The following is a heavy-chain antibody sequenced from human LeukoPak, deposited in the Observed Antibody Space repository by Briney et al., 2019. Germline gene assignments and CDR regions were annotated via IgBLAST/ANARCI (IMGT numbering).Heavy chain of an antibody. D-gene: IGHD6-19*01. CDR1: GYAFTAYY. Sequence: ASVKVSCKASGYAFTAYYMHWVRQAPGQGLEWMGWINPNSGGTNSAQKFQGRVTMTRDTSISTAYKELGRLRSDDTAVYYGASQYSSRPSPPDYWGQGTLVTVSS. V-gene: IGHV1-2*02. CDR2: INPNSGGT. J-gene: IGHJ4*02. CDR3: ASQYSSRPSPPDY.